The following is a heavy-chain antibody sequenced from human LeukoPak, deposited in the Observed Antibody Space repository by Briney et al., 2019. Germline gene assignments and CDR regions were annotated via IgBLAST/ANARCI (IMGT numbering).Heavy chain of an antibody. J-gene: IGHJ2*01. V-gene: IGHV3-21*01. CDR3: AREGRRLRFRYLDL. CDR1: GFTFSSYS. Sequence: GGSLRLSCAASGFTFSSYSMNWVRQAPGKGLEWVSSISSSSSYIYYADSVKGRFTISRDNAKNSLYLQMNSLRAEDTAVYYGAREGRRLRFRYLDLWGRGTLVTVSS. CDR2: ISSSSSYI. D-gene: IGHD5-12*01.